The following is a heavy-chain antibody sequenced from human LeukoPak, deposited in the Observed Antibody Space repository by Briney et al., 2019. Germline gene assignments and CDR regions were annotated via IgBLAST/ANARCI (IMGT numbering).Heavy chain of an antibody. CDR2: IYFSGST. J-gene: IGHJ5*02. Sequence: ETPSLTPAVSGGSLRVYNWSSIPDPPRKGLWCRGYIYFSGSTNNNPALKSRVTISVDTSKNQFSLKLSSVTAADTAVYYCARDPSLDYYDSSGYYYPLAPWGQGTLVTVSS. CDR3: ARDPSLDYYDSSGYYYPLAP. CDR1: GGSLRVYN. V-gene: IGHV4-59*12. D-gene: IGHD3-22*01.